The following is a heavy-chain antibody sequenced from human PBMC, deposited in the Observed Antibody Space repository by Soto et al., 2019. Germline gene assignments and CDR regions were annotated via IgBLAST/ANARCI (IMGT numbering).Heavy chain of an antibody. V-gene: IGHV4-39*07. J-gene: IGHJ4*02. CDR1: GGSISSNFYY. Sequence: SETLSLTCTVSGGSISSNFYYWGWIRQPPGKGLQWIGNIYYRGSTNYNPSLKSPVTISVDTSKDQFSLKLSSVTAADTAVYYCARPTYNSGSPFDYWGQGTLVTVSS. CDR3: ARPTYNSGSPFDY. D-gene: IGHD1-20*01. CDR2: IYYRGST.